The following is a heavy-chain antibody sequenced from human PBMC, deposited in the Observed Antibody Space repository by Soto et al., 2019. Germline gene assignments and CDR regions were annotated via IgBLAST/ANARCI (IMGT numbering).Heavy chain of an antibody. Sequence: PSETLSLTCAVSGGSITSNWWSWVRQPPGKGLEWIGEIHHSGSFNYNPSLRSRVTISIDKSKNQLSLKLTSVTAADTAVHYCVRNDWHRFDPWGQGTLVTVSS. J-gene: IGHJ5*02. CDR1: GGSITSNW. CDR3: VRNDWHRFDP. V-gene: IGHV4-4*02. D-gene: IGHD3-9*01. CDR2: IHHSGSF.